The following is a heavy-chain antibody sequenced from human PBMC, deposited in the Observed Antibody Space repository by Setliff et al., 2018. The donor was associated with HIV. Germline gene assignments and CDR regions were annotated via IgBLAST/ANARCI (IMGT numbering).Heavy chain of an antibody. Sequence: SETLSLTCAVHGGSFSDYSWSWIRQPPGKGLEWIGEINPRGTTNYNPSLKSRVTMSVDTSKSQFSLKLTSVTAADTAVYYCARVPLDRDDFRGYYLLFDYWGQGTLVTVSS. D-gene: IGHD3-22*01. CDR3: ARVPLDRDDFRGYYLLFDY. CDR1: GGSFSDYS. V-gene: IGHV4-34*01. J-gene: IGHJ4*02. CDR2: INPRGTT.